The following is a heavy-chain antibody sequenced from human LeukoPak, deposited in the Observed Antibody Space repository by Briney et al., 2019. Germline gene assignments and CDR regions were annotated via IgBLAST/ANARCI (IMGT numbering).Heavy chain of an antibody. CDR3: ARPGITGTMGYGAFDI. J-gene: IGHJ3*02. V-gene: IGHV3-21*01. Sequence: PGGSLRLSCGASGFTFSSYSINWVRQAPGKGLEWVSSIDSSSSYIYYADSVKGRFTISRDNAKNSLFLQMNSLRVEDTAVYYCARPGITGTMGYGAFDIWGQGTRVTVSS. CDR1: GFTFSSYS. CDR2: IDSSSSYI. D-gene: IGHD1-7*01.